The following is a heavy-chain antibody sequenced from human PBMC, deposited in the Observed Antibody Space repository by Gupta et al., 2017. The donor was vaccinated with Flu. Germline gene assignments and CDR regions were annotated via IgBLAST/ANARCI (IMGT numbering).Heavy chain of an antibody. V-gene: IGHV3-7*01. CDR3: ARAPRDY. CDR1: GFTFSSFG. J-gene: IGHJ4*02. Sequence: ACGFTFSSFGTSWVRQAPGKGREWVANIKQDGREKYYVDSVKGRFTISRDNAKHSLYLQMNSLRAEDTAVYYCARAPRDYWGQGDLVTVSS. CDR2: IKQDGREK.